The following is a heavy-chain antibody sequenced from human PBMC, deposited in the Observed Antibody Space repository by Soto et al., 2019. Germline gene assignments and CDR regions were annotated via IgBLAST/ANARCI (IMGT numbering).Heavy chain of an antibody. V-gene: IGHV2-5*02. Sequence: KESGPTVVKPTETLTLTCTFSGFSLTTSRVGVGWVRQSPGKAPEWLALIYWDDDKRYSTSLKSRLTITKDTSKNQVFLTMANVDPADTATYYCAHRVLRTVFGLVTTTAIYFDFWGQGTPVVVSS. CDR1: GFSLTTSRVG. CDR2: IYWDDDK. J-gene: IGHJ4*02. CDR3: AHRVLRTVFGLVTTTAIYFDF. D-gene: IGHD3-3*01.